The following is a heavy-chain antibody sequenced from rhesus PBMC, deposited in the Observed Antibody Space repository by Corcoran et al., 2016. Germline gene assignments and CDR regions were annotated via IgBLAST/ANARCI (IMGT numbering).Heavy chain of an antibody. J-gene: IGHJ4*01. V-gene: IGHV3S16*01. CDR1: GFTSSIYD. CDR2: ITTTSTYR. D-gene: IGHD1-1-1*01. Sequence: EVQLVESGGGLIQPGGSLRLSCVASGFTSSIYDVFWVRQEPGRWLEWVSSITTTSTYRYFADSVRGRFTISRDNAKNSLSLQMSSLRAEDTAVYYCTVYRVIWGQGVPVTVSS. CDR3: TVYRVI.